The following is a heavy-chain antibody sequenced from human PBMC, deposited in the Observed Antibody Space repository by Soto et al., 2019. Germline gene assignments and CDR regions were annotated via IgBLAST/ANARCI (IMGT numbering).Heavy chain of an antibody. CDR3: AKSTMIVVVITYFDY. J-gene: IGHJ4*02. CDR1: GITFSSYA. D-gene: IGHD3-22*01. CDR2: ISGSGATT. V-gene: IGHV3-23*01. Sequence: GGSLRLSCAASGITFSSYAMSWVRQAPGKGLEWVSSISGSGATTYYADSVKGRFTISRDNSKNTLYLQMNSLRAEDTAIYYCAKSTMIVVVITYFDYWGQGTLVTVSS.